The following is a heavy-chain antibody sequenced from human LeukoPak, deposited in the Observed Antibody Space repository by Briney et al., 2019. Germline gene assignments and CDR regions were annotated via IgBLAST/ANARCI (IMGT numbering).Heavy chain of an antibody. D-gene: IGHD3-10*01. Sequence: SGPTLVKPTQTLTLTCTFSGLSLSTSGVGVGWIRQPPRKALEWLALIYGNDDKRYSPSLQSRLTITKDTSKNQVVLTMSNMDPVDTATYYCAHKTAGGDFDSWGQGTLVTVSS. CDR2: IYGNDDK. V-gene: IGHV2-5*01. CDR3: AHKTAGGDFDS. J-gene: IGHJ4*02. CDR1: GLSLSTSGVG.